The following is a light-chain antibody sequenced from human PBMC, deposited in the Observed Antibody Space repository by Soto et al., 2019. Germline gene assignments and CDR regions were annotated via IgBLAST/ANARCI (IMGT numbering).Light chain of an antibody. CDR2: LGS. CDR1: QSLLHTNGYSY. Sequence: EIVLTQSPLSLPVTPGEPASISCRSSQSLLHTNGYSYLDWYLQKPGQSPQLLIYLGSNRASGVPDRFSGSASDTDFTLKISRVEAEDVGVYYCMQALQIATITFGGGTKVDIK. V-gene: IGKV2-28*01. CDR3: MQALQIATIT. J-gene: IGKJ4*01.